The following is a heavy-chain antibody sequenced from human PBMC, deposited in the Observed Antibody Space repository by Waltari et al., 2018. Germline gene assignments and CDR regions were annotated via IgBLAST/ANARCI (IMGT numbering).Heavy chain of an antibody. D-gene: IGHD6-19*01. CDR3: ARSSKGGSGWYLYNWFDP. CDR1: GYTFTSYA. Sequence: QVQLVQSGAEVKMLGALVKVSCKAYGYTFTSYAMHWVRQVPVQRLGWMGWINAWNGDTKYSQKFQGGGTITRSANASTAYMELSSLRSEDTAVYYCARSSKGGSGWYLYNWFDPWGQGTLVTVSS. CDR2: INAWNGDT. V-gene: IGHV1-3*01. J-gene: IGHJ5*02.